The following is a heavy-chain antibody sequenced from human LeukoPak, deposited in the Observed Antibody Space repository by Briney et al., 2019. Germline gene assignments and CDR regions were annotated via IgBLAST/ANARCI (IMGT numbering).Heavy chain of an antibody. CDR3: ARRGDRLCTSLNCPPHNYFYYMDV. J-gene: IGHJ6*03. CDR1: GFTFSSYS. Sequence: PGGSLRLSCAASGFTFSSYSMNWVRQAPGKGLEWVSSISSSSYIYYADSVKGRFTISRDNAKNSLYLHMNSLTADDTAVYYCARRGDRLCTSLNCPPHNYFYYMDVWGNGTTVAVSS. V-gene: IGHV3-21*01. D-gene: IGHD2-8*01. CDR2: ISSSSYI.